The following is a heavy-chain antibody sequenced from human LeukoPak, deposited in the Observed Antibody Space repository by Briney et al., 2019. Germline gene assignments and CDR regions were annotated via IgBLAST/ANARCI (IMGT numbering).Heavy chain of an antibody. J-gene: IGHJ4*02. V-gene: IGHV3-21*01. Sequence: GDSLRLSCAASGFTFSDSAMNWVRQAPGKGLEWVSSINNVASHIYYADSVRGRFTISRDNAKNLVSLQMNNLRAEDTAVYYCARDATQYLRYGYFDSWGQGILVTVSS. CDR3: ARDATQYLRYGYFDS. CDR1: GFTFSDSA. CDR2: INNVASHI. D-gene: IGHD3-9*01.